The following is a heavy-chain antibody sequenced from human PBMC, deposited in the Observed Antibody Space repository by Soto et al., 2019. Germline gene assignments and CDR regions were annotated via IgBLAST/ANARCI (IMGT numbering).Heavy chain of an antibody. D-gene: IGHD3-10*01. CDR1: GYSFTSYW. V-gene: IGHV5-51*01. J-gene: IGHJ3*02. CDR2: IYPGDSDT. CDR3: ACLMVRGHYAFDI. Sequence: GESLKISCKGSGYSFTSYWIGWVRQMPGKGLEWMGIIYPGDSDTRYSPSFQGQVTISADKSISTAYLQWSSLKASDTAMNYCACLMVRGHYAFDIWGQGTMVTVSS.